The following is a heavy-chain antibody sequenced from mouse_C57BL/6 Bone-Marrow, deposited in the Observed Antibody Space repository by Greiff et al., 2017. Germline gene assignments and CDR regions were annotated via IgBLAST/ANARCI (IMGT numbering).Heavy chain of an antibody. CDR3: ARIGDYYGSSYRPFAY. CDR2: IWWDDDK. D-gene: IGHD1-1*01. V-gene: IGHV8-8*01. Sequence: QVTLKESGPGILQPSQTLSLTCSFSGFSLSTFGMGVGWIRQPSGKGLEWLAHIWWDDDKYYNPALKSRLTISKDTSKNQVFLKIANVDTADTATYYCARIGDYYGSSYRPFAYWGQGTLVTVSA. J-gene: IGHJ3*01. CDR1: GFSLSTFGMG.